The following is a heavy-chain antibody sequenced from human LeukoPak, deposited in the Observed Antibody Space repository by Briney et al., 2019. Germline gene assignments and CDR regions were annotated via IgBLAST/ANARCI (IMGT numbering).Heavy chain of an antibody. J-gene: IGHJ4*02. V-gene: IGHV3-7*01. CDR2: IKGDGSEK. D-gene: IGHD2-2*01. Sequence: GGSLRLSCAASEFTFSSYWMSWVRQAPGKGLEWVANIKGDGSEKHYVDSVKGRFTISRDNAKSSLYLQMNSLRAEDTAVYYCASPYCSSTSCSTLHDFWGQGTLVTVSS. CDR1: EFTFSSYW. CDR3: ASPYCSSTSCSTLHDF.